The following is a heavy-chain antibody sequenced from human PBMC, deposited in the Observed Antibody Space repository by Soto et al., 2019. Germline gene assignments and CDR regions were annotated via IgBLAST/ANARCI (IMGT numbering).Heavy chain of an antibody. V-gene: IGHV3-48*02. CDR2: ISSSSSTI. D-gene: IGHD6-13*01. CDR1: GFTFSSYS. Sequence: EVQLVESGGGLVQPGGSLRLSCAASGFTFSSYSMNWVRQAPGKRLEWVSYISSSSSTIYYADSVKGRFTISRDNAKNSLYRQMNSLRDEDTAVYYCARVWQQLARGVTGPDPWGQGTLVTVSS. J-gene: IGHJ5*02. CDR3: ARVWQQLARGVTGPDP.